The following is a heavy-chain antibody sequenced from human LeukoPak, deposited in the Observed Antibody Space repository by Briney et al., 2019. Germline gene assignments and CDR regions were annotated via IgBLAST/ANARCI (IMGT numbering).Heavy chain of an antibody. CDR2: IYSGGNT. V-gene: IGHV3-66*01. Sequence: PGGSLRLSCAASGFTVSSDYMSWVRQAPGRGLEWVSVIYSGGNTYYADSVKGRFTISRDNSKNTLYLQMNSLRAEDTAVYYCARGDSSGYYYLLVWGQGTLVTVSS. CDR3: ARGDSSGYYYLLV. CDR1: GFTVSSDY. J-gene: IGHJ4*02. D-gene: IGHD3-22*01.